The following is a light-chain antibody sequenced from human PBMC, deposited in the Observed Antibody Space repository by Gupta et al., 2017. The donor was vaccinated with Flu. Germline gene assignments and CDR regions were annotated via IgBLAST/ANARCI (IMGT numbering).Light chain of an antibody. J-gene: IGKJ1*01. CDR1: QGIRDD. CDR2: AAS. V-gene: IGKV1-17*01. Sequence: IQMTQSPSSLSASGGGRVTITCRASQGIRDDLVWYQQKQRKPPKRLIYAASSLASGVPSRFSGSGAGTEFTLTISSLQPEDFANYYCQHQQHSPITFGQGTKVDIK. CDR3: QHQQHSPIT.